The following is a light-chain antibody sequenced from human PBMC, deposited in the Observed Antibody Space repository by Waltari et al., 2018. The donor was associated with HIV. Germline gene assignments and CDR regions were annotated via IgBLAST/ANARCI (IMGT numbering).Light chain of an antibody. Sequence: AIQMTQSPSSLSASVGDRVTITCRASQGIRNDLGLFQHKPGKAPKLLIYTASSLQSVVPSRFSGSGSGTDFTLTISNLQPEDFATYYCLQDYNYPLTFGQGTKVEIK. V-gene: IGKV1-6*01. CDR3: LQDYNYPLT. J-gene: IGKJ1*01. CDR2: TAS. CDR1: QGIRND.